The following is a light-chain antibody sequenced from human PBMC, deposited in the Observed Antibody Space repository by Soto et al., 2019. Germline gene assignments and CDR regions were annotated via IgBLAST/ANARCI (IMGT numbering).Light chain of an antibody. CDR3: SSYTGDTTPV. CDR2: EVS. V-gene: IGLV2-14*01. J-gene: IGLJ2*01. CDR1: SNDVGGYAY. Sequence: QSALTQPASVSGSPGQSITISCTGTSNDVGGYAYVSWYQQYPGKAPKLVISEVSNRPSGVSHRFSGSRSGNTASLTISWLQAEDEAYYYCSSYTGDTTPVFGGGTKLTVL.